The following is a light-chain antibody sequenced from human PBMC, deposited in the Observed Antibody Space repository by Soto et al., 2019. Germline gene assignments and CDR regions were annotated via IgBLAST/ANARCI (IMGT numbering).Light chain of an antibody. CDR3: QQRSNWPPT. V-gene: IGKV3-15*01. J-gene: IGKJ1*01. Sequence: ETVMTQSPDTLSVSPGERATLSCRASQSVSNNLAWYQQKPGQAPRLLIYGASSRATGIPARFSGSGSGTDFTLTISSLEPEDFAVYYCQQRSNWPPTFGQGTKVDIK. CDR2: GAS. CDR1: QSVSNN.